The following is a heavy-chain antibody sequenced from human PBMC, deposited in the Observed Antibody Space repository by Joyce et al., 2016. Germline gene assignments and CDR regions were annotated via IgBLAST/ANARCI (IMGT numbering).Heavy chain of an antibody. D-gene: IGHD3-10*01. V-gene: IGHV3-33*02. CDR3: ARELSGMDV. Sequence: DSAKGRFTISRDNSKNTLFLQMNSLRAEDTAMYYCARELSGMDVWGQGTPVTVSS. J-gene: IGHJ6*02.